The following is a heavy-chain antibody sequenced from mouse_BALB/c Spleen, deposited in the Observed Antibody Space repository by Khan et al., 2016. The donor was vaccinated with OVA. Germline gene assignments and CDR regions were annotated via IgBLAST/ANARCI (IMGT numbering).Heavy chain of an antibody. CDR2: IWGDGNT. J-gene: IGHJ4*01. V-gene: IGHV2-3*01. Sequence: QVQLKESGPGLVAPSQSLSITCTVSGFSLTNYGVNWVRQPPGKGLEWLGVIWGDGNTNYHSLLKSRLTISKDNSKSQVFLKLNSLQTDDTATYSCASFYDPYYAMDYWGQGTSVTVSS. CDR3: ASFYDPYYAMDY. D-gene: IGHD2-3*01. CDR1: GFSLTNYG.